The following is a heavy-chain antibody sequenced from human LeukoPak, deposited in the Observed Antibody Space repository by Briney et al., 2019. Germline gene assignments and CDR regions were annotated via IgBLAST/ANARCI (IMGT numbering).Heavy chain of an antibody. CDR3: ASPGDSSGYYSGALDI. CDR1: GFTFSSYA. CDR2: ISYDGSNK. Sequence: GGSLRLSCAASGFTFSSYAMHWVRQAPGKGLEWVAVISYDGSNKYYADSVKGRFTIPRDNSKNTLYLQMNSLRAEDTAVYYCASPGDSSGYYSGALDIWGQGTMVTVSS. J-gene: IGHJ3*02. V-gene: IGHV3-30-3*01. D-gene: IGHD3-22*01.